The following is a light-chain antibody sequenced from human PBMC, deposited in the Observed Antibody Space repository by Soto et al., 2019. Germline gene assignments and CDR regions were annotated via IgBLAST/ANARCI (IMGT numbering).Light chain of an antibody. V-gene: IGLV2-14*03. CDR1: TSDVVGNNY. CDR2: DVT. Sequence: QSVLTQPASVSGSPGQSITISCTGTTSDVVGNNYVSWYQHHPGKAPKLMIYDVTNRPSGVSDRFSGSKSGNTASLTISGLQAEDESYYYCCSYTYSSTLYVFGTGTKVTVL. CDR3: CSYTYSSTLYV. J-gene: IGLJ1*01.